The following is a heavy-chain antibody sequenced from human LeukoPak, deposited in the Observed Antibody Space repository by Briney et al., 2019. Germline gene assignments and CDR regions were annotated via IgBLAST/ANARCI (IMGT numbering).Heavy chain of an antibody. CDR1: GFTFSSYA. CDR2: ISYDGSNK. CDR3: AREMVEQVFDY. J-gene: IGHJ4*02. Sequence: GGSLRLSCAASGFTFSSYAMHWVRQAPGKGPEWVAVISYDGSNKYYADSVKGRFTISRDNSKNTLYLQMNSLRAEDTAVYYCAREMVEQVFDYWGQGTLVTVSS. D-gene: IGHD1/OR15-1a*01. V-gene: IGHV3-30-3*01.